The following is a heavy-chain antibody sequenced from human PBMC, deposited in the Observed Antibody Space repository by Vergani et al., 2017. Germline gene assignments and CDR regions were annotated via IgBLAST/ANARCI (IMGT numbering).Heavy chain of an antibody. Sequence: QVQLQESGPGLVKPSETLSLTCTVSGGSISSYYWSWIRQPPGKGLEWIGYIYYSGSTNYNPSLKSRVTISVDTSKNQFSLKLSSVTAADTAVYYCARAVSGTSPSYYFGYWGQGTLVTVSS. J-gene: IGHJ4*02. CDR3: ARAVSGTSPSYYFGY. CDR1: GGSISSYY. V-gene: IGHV4-59*01. CDR2: IYYSGST. D-gene: IGHD2-2*01.